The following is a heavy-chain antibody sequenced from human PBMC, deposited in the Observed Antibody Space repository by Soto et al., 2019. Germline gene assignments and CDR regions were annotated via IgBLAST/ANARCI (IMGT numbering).Heavy chain of an antibody. CDR1: GGSIISGCYF. CDR3: ARGVLHGDYMPDGY. Sequence: QVQLQESGPGLVKPSETLSLTCSVSGGSIISGCYFWSWIRQHPGKGLEWLGYMFHTGSTNYNPSLKSRATISVDASKNQFSLNLSSMTAAETAVYYCARGVLHGDYMPDGYWGQGSLVTFSS. CDR2: MFHTGST. D-gene: IGHD4-17*01. J-gene: IGHJ4*02. V-gene: IGHV4-31*03.